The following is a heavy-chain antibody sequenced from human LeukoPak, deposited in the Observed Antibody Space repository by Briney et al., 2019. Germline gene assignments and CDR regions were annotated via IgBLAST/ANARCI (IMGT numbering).Heavy chain of an antibody. J-gene: IGHJ4*02. CDR1: GFTFSSYG. Sequence: PGGSLRLSCAASGFTFSSYGMHWVRQAPGKGLEWVAFIRYDGSNKYYADSVKGRFTISRDNSKNTLYLQMNSLRAEDTAVYYCAREFYSSGWYYLDYWGQGTLVTVSS. CDR2: IRYDGSNK. CDR3: AREFYSSGWYYLDY. D-gene: IGHD6-19*01. V-gene: IGHV3-30*02.